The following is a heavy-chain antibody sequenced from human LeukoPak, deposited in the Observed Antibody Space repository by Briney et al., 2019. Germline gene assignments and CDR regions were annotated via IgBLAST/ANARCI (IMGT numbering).Heavy chain of an antibody. CDR1: GFTFSSYG. Sequence: GGTLRLSSAASGFTFSSYGMRWVRQAPGKGLEWVSAISGSGGSTYYADSVKGRFTISRDNSKNTLYLQMNSLRAEDTAVYYCAKEGTYYDFRSGYYTAYYYYYMDVWGKGTTVTVSS. CDR3: AKEGTYYDFRSGYYTAYYYYYMDV. CDR2: ISGSGGST. J-gene: IGHJ6*03. D-gene: IGHD3-3*01. V-gene: IGHV3-23*01.